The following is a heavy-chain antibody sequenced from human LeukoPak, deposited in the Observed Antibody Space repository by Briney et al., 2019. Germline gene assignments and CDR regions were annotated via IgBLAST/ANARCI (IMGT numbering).Heavy chain of an antibody. CDR1: GFTFSKYD. CDR2: IAYDGNNK. D-gene: IGHD5-24*01. V-gene: IGHV3-30-3*02. CDR3: AKSGYNRFDY. Sequence: GGSLRLSCVASGFTFSKYDVHWVRQAPGKGLEWVAVIAYDGNNKIYADSVKGRFTISRDNSKNTLYLQMNSLRADDTAVYFCAKSGYNRFDYWGQGTLVTVSS. J-gene: IGHJ4*02.